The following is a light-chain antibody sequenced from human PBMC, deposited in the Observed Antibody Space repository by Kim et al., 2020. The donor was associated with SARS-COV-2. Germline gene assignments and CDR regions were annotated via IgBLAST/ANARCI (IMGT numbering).Light chain of an antibody. V-gene: IGLV3-25*03. Sequence: SSELTQPPSVSVSPGQTARITCSGDALPNQYAYWYQQKPGQAPVVVIYKDSERPSGIPERFSGSSSGTTVTLTISGVQAEDEADYYCQSADSSGTHWVFGGGTQLTVL. CDR1: ALPNQY. CDR3: QSADSSGTHWV. J-gene: IGLJ3*02. CDR2: KDS.